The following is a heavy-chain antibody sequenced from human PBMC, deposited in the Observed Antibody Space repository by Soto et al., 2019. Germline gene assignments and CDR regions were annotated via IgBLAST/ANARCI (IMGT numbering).Heavy chain of an antibody. CDR2: IIPMFDTP. D-gene: IGHD2-15*01. V-gene: IGHV1-69*12. CDR1: GGTFSSDS. CDR3: ARSGGLDRDFNY. Sequence: QVQLVQSGAEVKKPGSSVKVSCKASGGTFSSDSFSWVRQAPGQGLEWMGGIIPMFDTPIYAQKFQDRVTINADESTSPAYMQLSSLRSGDTAVYYCARSGGLDRDFNYWGQGSLVTVSS. J-gene: IGHJ4*02.